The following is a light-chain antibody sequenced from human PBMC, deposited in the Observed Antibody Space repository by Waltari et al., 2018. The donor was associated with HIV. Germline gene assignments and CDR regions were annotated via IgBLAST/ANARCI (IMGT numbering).Light chain of an antibody. CDR1: QNIDNW. CDR3: QQYSTHYA. CDR2: RTS. V-gene: IGKV1-5*03. Sequence: QMTQSPSNLSVSVGDTVVITCRANQNIDNWLAWYQQKPGRAPKLLMSRTSILESGVSSRFIGSGSGTQFTLTITSLQSDDVGTYFCQQYSTHYAFGQGTRVE. J-gene: IGKJ2*01.